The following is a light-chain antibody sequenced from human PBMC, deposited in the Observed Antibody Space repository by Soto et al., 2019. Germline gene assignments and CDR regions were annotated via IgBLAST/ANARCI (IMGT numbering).Light chain of an antibody. CDR2: GAS. Sequence: EIILTQSPDTLSLSPGEGATLSCRASQSVSSTFLAWYQHKPGRPPRLLIYGASSRATDIPDRFSGGGSGTDFTLTIIRLEPEDFAVYYCQQYGSSPWTFGQGTKVDIK. V-gene: IGKV3-20*01. J-gene: IGKJ1*01. CDR3: QQYGSSPWT. CDR1: QSVSSTF.